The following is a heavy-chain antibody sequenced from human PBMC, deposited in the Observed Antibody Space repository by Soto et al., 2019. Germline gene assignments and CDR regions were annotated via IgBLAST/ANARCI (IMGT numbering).Heavy chain of an antibody. D-gene: IGHD2-2*01. J-gene: IGHJ4*02. CDR3: AHIGRYGGGGEVPPQDFNY. V-gene: IGHV2-5*02. CDR2: IYWDDDR. CDR1: GFSLTTSGVG. Sequence: QITLKESGPTLVKPTQTLTLTCTFSGFSLTTSGVGVGWIRQPPGKALEWLALIYWDDDRRHSPSLKSRLTTTKDTPKNQVVPTMTNMDPVDTAPYYCAHIGRYGGGGEVPPQDFNYWGQGTLVTVSS.